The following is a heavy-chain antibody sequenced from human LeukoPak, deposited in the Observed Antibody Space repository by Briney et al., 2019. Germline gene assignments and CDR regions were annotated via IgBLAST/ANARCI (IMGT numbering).Heavy chain of an antibody. CDR3: ARVGLRFLEWLSYPYYFDY. Sequence: SVKVSCKASGGTFSSYAISWVRQAPGQGLEWMGGIIPIFGTANYAQKFQGRVTITTDESTSTAYMELSSLRSDDTAVYYCARVGLRFLEWLSYPYYFDYWGQGTLVTVSS. CDR2: IIPIFGTA. V-gene: IGHV1-69*05. J-gene: IGHJ4*02. D-gene: IGHD3-3*01. CDR1: GGTFSSYA.